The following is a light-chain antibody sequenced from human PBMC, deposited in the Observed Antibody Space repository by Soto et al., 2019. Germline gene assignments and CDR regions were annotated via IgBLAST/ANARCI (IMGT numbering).Light chain of an antibody. J-gene: IGLJ3*02. V-gene: IGLV2-14*01. CDR3: TSYTTSSTHWV. CDR2: EVS. Sequence: QSVLTQPASVSGSPGQSITISCTGTSSDVGGYNYVSWYQQHPDKAPKLMIYEVSNRPSGVSNRFSGSKSGNTASLTISGLQAEDEADYNCTSYTTSSTHWVFGGGTKLTVL. CDR1: SSDVGGYNY.